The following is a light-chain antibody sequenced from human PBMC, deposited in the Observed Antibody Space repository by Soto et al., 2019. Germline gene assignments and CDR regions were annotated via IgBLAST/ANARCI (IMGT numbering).Light chain of an antibody. Sequence: EIVLTQSPGTLSLSPGERATLSCRASQSVSSSYLAWYQQKPGKAPRLLIYGASNRATGIPARFSGSGSGTDFTLTISSLEPEDFAVYYCQRETFGGGTKVDIK. CDR1: QSVSSSY. J-gene: IGKJ4*01. V-gene: IGKV3-20*01. CDR3: QRET. CDR2: GAS.